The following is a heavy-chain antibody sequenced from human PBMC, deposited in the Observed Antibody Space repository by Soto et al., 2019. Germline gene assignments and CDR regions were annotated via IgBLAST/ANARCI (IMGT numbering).Heavy chain of an antibody. CDR2: IIPIFGTA. CDR3: ARSAYSNQAPPFDY. J-gene: IGHJ4*02. V-gene: IGHV1-69*01. D-gene: IGHD4-4*01. Sequence: QVQLVQSGAEVKKPGSSVKVSCKASGGTFSSYAISWVRQAPGQGLESIGGIIPIFGTANYAQKFQGRVTITADESTSTAYMALSSLRSEDTAVYYCARSAYSNQAPPFDYWGQGTLVTVSS. CDR1: GGTFSSYA.